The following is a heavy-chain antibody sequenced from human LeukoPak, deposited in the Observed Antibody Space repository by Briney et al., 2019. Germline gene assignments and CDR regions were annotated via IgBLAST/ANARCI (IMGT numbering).Heavy chain of an antibody. J-gene: IGHJ5*02. D-gene: IGHD6-13*01. CDR3: ATVVGDPAAGTFGWFDP. CDR1: GGTFSSYA. Sequence: ASVKVSCKAFGGTFSSYAISWVRQAPGQGLEWMAGIIPIFGTANYAQKFQGRVTITTDESTSTAYMELSSLRSEDTAVYYCATVVGDPAAGTFGWFDPWRQGTLVTVSS. V-gene: IGHV1-69*05. CDR2: IIPIFGTA.